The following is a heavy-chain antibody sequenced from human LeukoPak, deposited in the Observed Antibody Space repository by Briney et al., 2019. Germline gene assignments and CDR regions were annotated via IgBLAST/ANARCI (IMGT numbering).Heavy chain of an antibody. CDR1: GGSISSYY. CDR3: AGDSSSWYNYFDY. D-gene: IGHD6-13*01. J-gene: IGHJ4*02. V-gene: IGHV4-59*01. CDR2: ISYSGSS. Sequence: SETLSLTCTVSGGSISSYYWSWIRQPPGKGLEWIGYISYSGSSKYNPSLKSRVTISVDTSKNQFSLKLSSVTAADTAVYYCAGDSSSWYNYFDYWGQGTLVTVSS.